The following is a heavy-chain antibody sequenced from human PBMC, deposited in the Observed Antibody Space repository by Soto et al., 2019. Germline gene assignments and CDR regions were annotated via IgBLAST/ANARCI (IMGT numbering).Heavy chain of an antibody. V-gene: IGHV3-15*07. Sequence: GSLRLSCAASGFTFSDAWINWFRQAPGKGLEWVGRIKSKTDGGTTDYAAPVKGRFTISRDDSKNTLYLQMNSLKTEDTAVYYCTTGMGYNPGFDYWGQGTLVTVSS. CDR2: IKSKTDGGTT. J-gene: IGHJ4*02. CDR3: TTGMGYNPGFDY. D-gene: IGHD1-1*01. CDR1: GFTFSDAW.